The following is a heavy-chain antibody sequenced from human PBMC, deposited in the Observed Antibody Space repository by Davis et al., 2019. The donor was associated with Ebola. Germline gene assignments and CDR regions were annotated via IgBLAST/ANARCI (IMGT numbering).Heavy chain of an antibody. Sequence: GGSLRLSCVASGFTFSSYSMNWVRQAPGKGLEWVSYISSSGITIYYADSVKGRFTISRDNSKNTLYLQMNSLRAEDTAVYYCATTPQYSSGQNKPFDYWGQGTLVTVSS. V-gene: IGHV3-48*01. J-gene: IGHJ4*02. D-gene: IGHD6-19*01. CDR2: ISSSGITI. CDR1: GFTFSSYS. CDR3: ATTPQYSSGQNKPFDY.